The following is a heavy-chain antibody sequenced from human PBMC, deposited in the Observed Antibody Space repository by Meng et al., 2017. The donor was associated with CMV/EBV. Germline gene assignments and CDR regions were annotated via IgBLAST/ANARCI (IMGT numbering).Heavy chain of an antibody. Sequence: ASVKVSCKASGYTFTSYGISWVRQAPGQGLEWMGWISAYNGNTNYAQKLQGRVTMTTDTSTSTAYMELRSLGSDDAAVYYCGREGWEYYKQWLVGGNWFDPWGQGTLVTVSS. D-gene: IGHD6-19*01. CDR2: ISAYNGNT. CDR1: GYTFTSYG. V-gene: IGHV1-18*01. J-gene: IGHJ5*02. CDR3: GREGWEYYKQWLVGGNWFDP.